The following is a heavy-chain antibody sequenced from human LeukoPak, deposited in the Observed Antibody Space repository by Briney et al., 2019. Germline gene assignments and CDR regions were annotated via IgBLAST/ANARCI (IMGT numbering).Heavy chain of an antibody. CDR3: ARIYCGGDCRGYYYHYYMDV. CDR2: IYTSGST. D-gene: IGHD2-21*02. V-gene: IGHV4-61*02. Sequence: SQTLSLTCTVSGGSISSGSYYWSWIRQPAGKGLEWIGRIYTSGSTKYNPSLKSRVTISVDTSKNQFSLKLSSVTAADTAVYYCARIYCGGDCRGYYYHYYMDVWGKGTTVTISS. J-gene: IGHJ6*03. CDR1: GGSISSGSYY.